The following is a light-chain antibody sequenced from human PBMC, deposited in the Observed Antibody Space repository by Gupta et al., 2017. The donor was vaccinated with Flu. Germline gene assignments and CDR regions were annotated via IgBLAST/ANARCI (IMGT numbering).Light chain of an antibody. J-gene: IGKJ4*01. CDR2: GAS. CDR1: QGINNY. V-gene: IGKV1-33*01. Sequence: PSSLSASVGDRVTITCQASQGINNYLNWYQHRPGKAPKLLIYGASYLETGVPSRFSGGGSGTDFTFVISDLQPEDAATYVCQQYDSHPLTFGGGTNVQI. CDR3: QQYDSHPLT.